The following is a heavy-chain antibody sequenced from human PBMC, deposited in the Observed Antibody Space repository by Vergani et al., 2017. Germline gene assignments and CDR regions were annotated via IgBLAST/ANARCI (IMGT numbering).Heavy chain of an antibody. D-gene: IGHD5-18*01. CDR3: ARHPPGTAMVNFDY. J-gene: IGHJ4*02. Sequence: QVQLVESGGGVVQPGRSLRLSCAASGFTFSSYAMHWVRQAPGKGLEWVAVIWYDGSNKYYADSVKGRFTISRDNSKNTLYLQMNSLRAEDTAVYYCARHPPGTAMVNFDYWGQGTLVTVSS. CDR1: GFTFSSYA. CDR2: IWYDGSNK. V-gene: IGHV3-33*08.